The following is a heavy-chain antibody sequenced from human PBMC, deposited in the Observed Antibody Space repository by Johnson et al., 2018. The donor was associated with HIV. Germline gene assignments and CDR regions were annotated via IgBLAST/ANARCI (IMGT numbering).Heavy chain of an antibody. J-gene: IGHJ3*02. V-gene: IGHV3-66*01. CDR3: GSPSLPWGIDAFDI. CDR2: IHNTGGT. Sequence: EVQLVESGVGVVQPGRSLKLSCAASGFTVSGKFMGWVRLAPGKGLEWVSYIHNTGGTEYASSVKGRFTISRDISKNTLDLQMNSLRPEDTGVYYCGSPSLPWGIDAFDIWGQWTMVTVSS. D-gene: IGHD3-16*01. CDR1: GFTVSGKF.